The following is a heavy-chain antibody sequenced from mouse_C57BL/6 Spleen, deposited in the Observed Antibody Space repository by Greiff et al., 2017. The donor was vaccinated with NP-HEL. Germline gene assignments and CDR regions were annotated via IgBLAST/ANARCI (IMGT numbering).Heavy chain of an antibody. CDR2: INPNYGTT. CDR3: ARKTVYGYDDAMDY. D-gene: IGHD2-2*01. J-gene: IGHJ4*01. Sequence: VQLQQSGPELVKPGASVKISCKASGYSFTDYNMNWVKQSNGKSLEWIGVINPNYGTTSYNQKFKGKATLTVDQSSSTAYMQLNSLTSEDSAIYYCARKTVYGYDDAMDYWGQGTSVTVSS. V-gene: IGHV1-39*01. CDR1: GYSFTDYN.